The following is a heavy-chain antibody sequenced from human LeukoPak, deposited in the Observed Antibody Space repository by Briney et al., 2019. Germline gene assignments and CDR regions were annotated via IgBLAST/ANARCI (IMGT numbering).Heavy chain of an antibody. V-gene: IGHV3-7*01. J-gene: IGHJ3*02. CDR1: GFTFSSYW. D-gene: IGHD4-23*01. CDR3: ARDTKNELDYGGNQNEPYDAFDI. CDR2: IKQDGSEK. Sequence: PGGSLRLSCAASGFTFSSYWMSWVRQAPGKGLEWVANIKQDGSEKYYVDSVKGRFTISRDNAKNSLYLQMNSLRAEDTAVYYCARDTKNELDYGGNQNEPYDAFDIRGQGTMVTVSS.